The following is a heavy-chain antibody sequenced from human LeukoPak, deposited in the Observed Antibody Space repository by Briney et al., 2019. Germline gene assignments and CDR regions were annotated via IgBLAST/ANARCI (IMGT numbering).Heavy chain of an antibody. Sequence: SETLSLTCAVYGGSFSGYYWSWIRQPPGKGLEWIGEINHSGSTNYNPSLNSRVTISVDTSKNQFSLKLSTVTAADTAVYYCARAKGSGSYRTTRAYYFDYWGQGTLVTVSS. V-gene: IGHV4-34*01. CDR2: INHSGST. CDR3: ARAKGSGSYRTTRAYYFDY. D-gene: IGHD1-26*01. J-gene: IGHJ4*02. CDR1: GGSFSGYY.